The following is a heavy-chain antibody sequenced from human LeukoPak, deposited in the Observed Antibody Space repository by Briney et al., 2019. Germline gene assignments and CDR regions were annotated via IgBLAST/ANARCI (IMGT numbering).Heavy chain of an antibody. V-gene: IGHV3-66*01. CDR3: VSAMTA. Sequence: GGSLRLSCGGSGITVSSNFISWIRQAPGKGLEWVSLISTGGTTNYADSVKGTFTLSRDNAKNTLYLQMNRLRAEDTALYYCVSAMTAWGQGTLVTVSS. J-gene: IGHJ5*02. CDR1: GITVSSNF. CDR2: ISTGGTT.